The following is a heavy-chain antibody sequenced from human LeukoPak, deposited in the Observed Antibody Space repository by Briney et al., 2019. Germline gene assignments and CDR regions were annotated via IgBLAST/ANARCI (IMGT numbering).Heavy chain of an antibody. J-gene: IGHJ6*02. Sequence: PGGSLRLSCAASGFTFSNAWMNWVRQAPGKGLEWFGRIKSKTDGGTTDYAAPVKGRFTISRDDSKNTLYLQMNSLKTEDTAVYYCTTDRDADVWGQGTTVTVSS. D-gene: IGHD3-10*01. CDR1: GFTFSNAW. CDR3: TTDRDADV. V-gene: IGHV3-15*07. CDR2: IKSKTDGGTT.